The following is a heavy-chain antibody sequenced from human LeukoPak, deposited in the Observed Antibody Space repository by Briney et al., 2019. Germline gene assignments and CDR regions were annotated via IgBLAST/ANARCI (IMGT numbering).Heavy chain of an antibody. CDR2: IYSSGST. D-gene: IGHD3-22*01. CDR1: GGSISSYY. CDR3: ARDAYYYDGGGYYHLDY. J-gene: IGHJ4*02. Sequence: SETLSLTCTVSGGSISSYYWTWIRQPAGKGLEWIGRIYSSGSTYYNPSLKSRVTMSVDTSKNQFSLKLSSVTAADTAVYYCARDAYYYDGGGYYHLDYWGQGTLVTVSS. V-gene: IGHV4-4*07.